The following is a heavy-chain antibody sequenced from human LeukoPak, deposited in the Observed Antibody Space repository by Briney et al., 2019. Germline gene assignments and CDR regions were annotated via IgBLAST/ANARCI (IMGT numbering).Heavy chain of an antibody. CDR1: GYTFTGYY. CDR2: INPNSGGT. CDR3: ARDTAGTYGDYAVDY. V-gene: IGHV1-2*02. D-gene: IGHD4-17*01. Sequence: ASVKVSCKASGYTFTGYYMHWVRQAPGQGLEWMGWINPNSGGTNYAQKFQGRVTITRDTSISTAYMELSRLRSDDTAVYYCARDTAGTYGDYAVDYWGQGTLVTVSS. J-gene: IGHJ4*02.